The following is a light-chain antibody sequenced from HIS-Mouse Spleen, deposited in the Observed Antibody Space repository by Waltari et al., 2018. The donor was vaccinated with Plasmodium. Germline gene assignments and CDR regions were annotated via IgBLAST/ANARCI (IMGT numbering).Light chain of an antibody. V-gene: IGLV2-8*01. CDR2: EVS. J-gene: IGLJ2*01. CDR3: SSYAGSSNLV. Sequence: QSALTQPPSASGSPGQSVTISCTGTSSDDGGYNYVSWYQQHPGRAPTLMIYEVSKRPSGVPDLSSGSKSGNTASLTVSGLQAEDEADYYCSSYAGSSNLVFGGGTKLTVL. CDR1: SSDDGGYNY.